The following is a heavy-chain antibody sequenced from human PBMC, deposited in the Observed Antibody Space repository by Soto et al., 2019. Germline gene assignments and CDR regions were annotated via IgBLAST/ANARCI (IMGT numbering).Heavy chain of an antibody. J-gene: IGHJ6*02. CDR1: GFTFSSYG. Sequence: PGGALRVSCAASGFTFSSYGMHWVRQAPGKGLEWVAVISYDGSNKYYADSVKGRFTISRDNSKNTLYLQMNSLRAEDTAVYYCEKDYEIQLWLGVNTYYYYDGMDVWGQGTTVTVSS. CDR2: ISYDGSNK. V-gene: IGHV3-30*18. D-gene: IGHD5-18*01. CDR3: EKDYEIQLWLGVNTYYYYDGMDV.